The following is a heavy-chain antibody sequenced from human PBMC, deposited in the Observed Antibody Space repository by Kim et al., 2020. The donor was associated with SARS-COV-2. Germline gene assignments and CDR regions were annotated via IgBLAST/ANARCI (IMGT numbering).Heavy chain of an antibody. V-gene: IGHV3-23*01. CDR3: ATQYCSGGSCYSGFDY. J-gene: IGHJ4*02. Sequence: VKGRFTISRDNSKNTLYLQMNSLRAEDTAVYYCATQYCSGGSCYSGFDYWGQGTLVTVSS. D-gene: IGHD2-15*01.